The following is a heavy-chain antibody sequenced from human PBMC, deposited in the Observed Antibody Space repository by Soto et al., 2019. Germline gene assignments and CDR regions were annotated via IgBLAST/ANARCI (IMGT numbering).Heavy chain of an antibody. D-gene: IGHD3-3*01. J-gene: IGHJ4*02. CDR1: GFTFSSYW. V-gene: IGHV3-7*01. CDR3: ARDTYYDFWSGYSDY. Sequence: GGSLRLSCAASGFTFSSYWMSWVRQAPGKGLEWVANIKQDGSEKYYVDSVKGRFTISRDNAKNSLYLQMNSLRAEDTAVYYCARDTYYDFWSGYSDYWGQGTLVTVSS. CDR2: IKQDGSEK.